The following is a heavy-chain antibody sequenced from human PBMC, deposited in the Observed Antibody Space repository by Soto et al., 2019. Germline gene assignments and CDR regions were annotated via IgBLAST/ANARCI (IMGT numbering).Heavy chain of an antibody. Sequence: ASVKVSCTASGYTFISYTMHWVRLAPGQRLEWMGWINDGHNKTKYSQKFQGRVTITADKSTSTAYMELSSLRSEDTAVYYCARGPGGEMAPHWGQGTLVTVSS. CDR1: GYTFISYT. V-gene: IGHV1-3*01. CDR3: ARGPGGEMAPH. J-gene: IGHJ1*01. D-gene: IGHD3-10*01. CDR2: INDGHNKT.